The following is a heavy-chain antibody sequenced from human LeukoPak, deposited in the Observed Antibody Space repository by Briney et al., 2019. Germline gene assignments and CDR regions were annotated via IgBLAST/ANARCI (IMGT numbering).Heavy chain of an antibody. V-gene: IGHV4-59*01. CDR1: GGSISSYY. CDR2: IYYSGST. CDR3: ARVHYDVLTNYYFDY. Sequence: SETLSLTCTVSGGSISSYYWSWIRQPPGKGLEWIGYIYYSGSTNYNPSLKSRVTISVDTSKNQFSLKLSSVTAADTAVYYCARVHYDVLTNYYFDYWGQGTLVTVSS. D-gene: IGHD3-9*01. J-gene: IGHJ4*02.